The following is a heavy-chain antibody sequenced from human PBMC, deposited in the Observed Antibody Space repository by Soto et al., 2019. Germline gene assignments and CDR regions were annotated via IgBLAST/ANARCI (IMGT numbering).Heavy chain of an antibody. Sequence: GGSLRLSCAASGFTFSRYAMSWVRQAPGKGLGWVSAINGSGGTTYYAHSVKGRFTSSRDNSKNTMYLQMNSLRADDTAIYYCAKDFARTDASDIWGRGTRVT. CDR1: GFTFSRYA. CDR2: INGSGGTT. V-gene: IGHV3-23*01. J-gene: IGHJ3*02. CDR3: AKDFARTDASDI.